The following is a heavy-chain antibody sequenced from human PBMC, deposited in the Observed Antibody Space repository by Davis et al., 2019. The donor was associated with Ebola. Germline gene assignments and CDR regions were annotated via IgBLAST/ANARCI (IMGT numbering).Heavy chain of an antibody. CDR1: GYTFTTYG. CDR3: ARRGSYDHFDY. Sequence: ASVKVSCKASGYTFTTYGFSWVRQAPGQGLEWVRWISAYNGNTNYAQKFQGRVTMTTDTSTSTAYMELRSLRSDDTAVYYCARRGSYDHFDYWGQGTLVTVSS. D-gene: IGHD1-26*01. J-gene: IGHJ4*02. V-gene: IGHV1-18*01. CDR2: ISAYNGNT.